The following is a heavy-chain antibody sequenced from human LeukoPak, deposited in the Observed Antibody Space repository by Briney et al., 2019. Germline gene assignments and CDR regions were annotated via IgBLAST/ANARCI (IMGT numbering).Heavy chain of an antibody. D-gene: IGHD1-26*01. CDR2: ISAYNGNT. J-gene: IGHJ4*02. Sequence: ASVTVSCKASGYTFTSYGLSWVRQAPGQGLEWMGWISAYNGNTNYAQKLQGRVTMTTDTSTSTAYMEVRSLRSDDTAVYYCARDPGMYSGSHYYFDYWGQGTLVTVSS. CDR3: ARDPGMYSGSHYYFDY. CDR1: GYTFTSYG. V-gene: IGHV1-18*01.